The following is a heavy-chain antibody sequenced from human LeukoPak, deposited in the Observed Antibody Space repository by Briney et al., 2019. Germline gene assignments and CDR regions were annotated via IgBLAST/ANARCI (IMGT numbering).Heavy chain of an antibody. CDR3: ASGYTYGWYYFDY. J-gene: IGHJ4*02. CDR2: IYYSGST. V-gene: IGHV4-59*01. Sequence: SETLSLTCTVSGGSSNSEYWIWIRQPPGKGLEWIGYIYYSGSTNYNPSLKSRVAISVDTSKNQFSLKLSSVTAADTAVYYCASGYTYGWYYFDYWGQGTLVTVSS. CDR1: GGSSNSEY. D-gene: IGHD5-18*01.